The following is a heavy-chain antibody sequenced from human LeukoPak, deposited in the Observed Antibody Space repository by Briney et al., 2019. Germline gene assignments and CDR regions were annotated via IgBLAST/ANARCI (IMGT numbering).Heavy chain of an antibody. V-gene: IGHV4-39*01. D-gene: IGHD4-23*01. J-gene: IGHJ4*02. Sequence: SETLSLTCTVSSGSISSSSYFWGWIRQPPGKGLEWIGNIYYSGTTYYNPSFKSRVTISADTFKNQFSLKLSSVTAADTAVYYCARVDYGGNGGFDYWGQGTLVTVSS. CDR2: IYYSGTT. CDR1: SGSISSSSYF. CDR3: ARVDYGGNGGFDY.